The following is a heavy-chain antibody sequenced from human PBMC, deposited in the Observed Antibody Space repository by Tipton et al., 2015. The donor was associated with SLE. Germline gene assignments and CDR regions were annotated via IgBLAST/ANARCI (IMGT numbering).Heavy chain of an antibody. CDR2: IFYSGST. D-gene: IGHD3-22*01. CDR3: AREKPVIALYFDY. V-gene: IGHV4-59*11. Sequence: LRLSCTVSGGSISSHYCSWIRQPPGKVLGWIGYIFYSGSTNYNPSLQSRVTISVDTSKNQFSLKLSPVTAADTAVYYCAREKPVIALYFDYWGQGTLVTVSS. J-gene: IGHJ4*02. CDR1: GGSISSHY.